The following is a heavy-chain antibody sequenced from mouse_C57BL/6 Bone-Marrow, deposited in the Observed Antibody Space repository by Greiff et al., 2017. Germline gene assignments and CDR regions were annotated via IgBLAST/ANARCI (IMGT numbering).Heavy chain of an antibody. J-gene: IGHJ4*01. CDR2: INYDGSST. V-gene: IGHV5-16*01. D-gene: IGHD1-1*01. Sequence: EVKLVESEGGLVQPGSSMKLSCTASGFTFSDYYMAWVRQVPETGLEWVANINYDGSSTYYLDSLKSRFIISRDNAKNILYLQMSSLKSEDTATYYCAREFTTVVATDYAMDYWGQGTSVTVSS. CDR1: GFTFSDYY. CDR3: AREFTTVVATDYAMDY.